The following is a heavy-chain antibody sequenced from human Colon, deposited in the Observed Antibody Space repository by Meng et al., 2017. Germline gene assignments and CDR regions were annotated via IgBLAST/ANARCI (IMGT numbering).Heavy chain of an antibody. CDR1: GGTFSSYS. D-gene: IGHD3-9*01. J-gene: IGHJ4*02. V-gene: IGHV1-69*13. CDR2: IITIFGTA. Sequence: SVKVSCRASGGTFSSYSISWVRQAPCQEREWMGGIITIFGTANYAQKFQGRVTITADESTSTAYMELSSLRSEDTAVYYCASVLLPGHPDILTGYYDYWGQGTLVTVSS. CDR3: ASVLLPGHPDILTGYYDY.